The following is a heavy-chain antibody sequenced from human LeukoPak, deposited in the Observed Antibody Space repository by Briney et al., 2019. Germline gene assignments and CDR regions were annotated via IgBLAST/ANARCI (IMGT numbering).Heavy chain of an antibody. CDR1: GYSFTSYW. V-gene: IGHV5-51*01. CDR2: IYPGDSDT. CDR3: ATLVGYGSFFDY. D-gene: IGHD3-10*01. J-gene: IGHJ4*02. Sequence: GESLKIPSKGSGYSFTSYWIGWVRHVPGKGLEYMGIIYPGDSDTRYSPSFQGQVTISADKSISTAYLQWSSLKASDTAMYYCATLVGYGSFFDYWGQGTLVTVSS.